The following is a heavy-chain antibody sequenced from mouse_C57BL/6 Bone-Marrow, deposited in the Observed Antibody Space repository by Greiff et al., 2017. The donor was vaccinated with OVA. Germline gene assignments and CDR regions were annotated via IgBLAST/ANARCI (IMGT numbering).Heavy chain of an antibody. Sequence: EVQVVESGGGLVQPGGSLKLSCAASGFTFSDYGMAWVRQAPRKGPAWVAFISNLAYSIYYADTVTGRFTISRENAKNTLYLEMSSLRSEDTAMYYCARQGLGRRYFDVWGTGTTVTVSS. CDR2: ISNLAYSI. J-gene: IGHJ1*03. V-gene: IGHV5-15*01. D-gene: IGHD4-1*01. CDR1: GFTFSDYG. CDR3: ARQGLGRRYFDV.